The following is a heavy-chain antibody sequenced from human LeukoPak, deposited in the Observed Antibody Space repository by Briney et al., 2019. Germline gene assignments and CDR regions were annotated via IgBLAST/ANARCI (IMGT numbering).Heavy chain of an antibody. CDR2: IDPSDSYT. CDR3: ARHGESPRTQYGQFDP. CDR1: GYRFTSYW. Sequence: GESPKISCQGSGYRFTSYWISWVRQMPGKGLEWMGRIDPSDSYTNYSPSFQGHVTISADKSISTAYLQWSSLKASDTAMYYCARHGESPRTQYGQFDPWGQGTLVTVSS. J-gene: IGHJ5*02. D-gene: IGHD2-21*01. V-gene: IGHV5-10-1*01.